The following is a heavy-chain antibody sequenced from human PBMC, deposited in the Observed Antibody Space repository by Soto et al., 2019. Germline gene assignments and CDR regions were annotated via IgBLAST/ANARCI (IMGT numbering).Heavy chain of an antibody. J-gene: IGHJ4*02. CDR1: GYTFTSYY. CDR2: LNPTGGST. CDR3: ARGLHDYGVHFDY. Sequence: ASVKVSCKASGYTFTSYYMHWVRQAPGQGLERMGILNPTGGSTSYAQKFQGRVTMTRDTSTSTVYMELSSLRSEDTAVYYFARGLHDYGVHFDYWGQGTLVTVSS. D-gene: IGHD4-17*01. V-gene: IGHV1-46*03.